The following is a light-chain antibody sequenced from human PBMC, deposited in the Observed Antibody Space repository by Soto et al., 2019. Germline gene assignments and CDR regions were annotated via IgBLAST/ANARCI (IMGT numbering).Light chain of an antibody. CDR3: MQALQTPVT. V-gene: IGKV2-28*01. Sequence: EIVMTQSPLSLSVTPGESASISCRSSQSLLHRRGSNCLDWYLQKPGQSPQLLIHLGSNRASGVPDRFSGSGSGTDFTLKISRVEAEDVGVYYCMQALQTPVTFGGGTKVEIK. CDR1: QSLLHRRGSNC. J-gene: IGKJ4*01. CDR2: LGS.